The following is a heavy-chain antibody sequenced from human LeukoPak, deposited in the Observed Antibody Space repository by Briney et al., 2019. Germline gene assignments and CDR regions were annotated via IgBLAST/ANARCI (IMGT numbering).Heavy chain of an antibody. Sequence: GGSLSLSCTASGFSFSGHWMHWARQLPGKGLVWVSCISPTGSTTSYADSVKGRFTVSRDNAKNTLYLQVNNLRAEDTAVYYCARGPNSNWSGLDFWGQGTLPTVSS. V-gene: IGHV3-74*01. CDR1: GFSFSGHW. D-gene: IGHD6-6*01. J-gene: IGHJ4*02. CDR3: ARGPNSNWSGLDF. CDR2: ISPTGSTT.